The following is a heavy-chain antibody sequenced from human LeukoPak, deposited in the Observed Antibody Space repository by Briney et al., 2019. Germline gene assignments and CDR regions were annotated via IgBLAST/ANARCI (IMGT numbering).Heavy chain of an antibody. D-gene: IGHD5-12*01. V-gene: IGHV3-48*04. CDR1: GFTFSSYS. CDR3: ARDRRIVATIDAFDI. CDR2: ISSGSTTM. Sequence: GGSLRLSCVASGFTFSSYSMHWVRQAPGKGLEWVSYISSGSTTMYYADSVRGRFTISKDNAKNSLYLQMNSLRAEDTAVYYCARDRRIVATIDAFDIWGQGTMVTVSS. J-gene: IGHJ3*02.